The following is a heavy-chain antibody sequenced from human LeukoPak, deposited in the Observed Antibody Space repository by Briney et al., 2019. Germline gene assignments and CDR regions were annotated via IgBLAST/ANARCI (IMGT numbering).Heavy chain of an antibody. CDR1: GFTFGSYS. CDR3: AREDGVVIAVGYYYYMDV. V-gene: IGHV3-48*01. J-gene: IGHJ6*03. Sequence: GGSLRLSCAASGFTFGSYSMNWVRQAPGQGLEWIPYITSGSNTIYYAESVKGRFTISRDNAKNSLYLEMNSLRAEDKAVYYCAREDGVVIAVGYYYYMDVWGKGTTVTVSS. D-gene: IGHD3-3*01. CDR2: ITSGSNTI.